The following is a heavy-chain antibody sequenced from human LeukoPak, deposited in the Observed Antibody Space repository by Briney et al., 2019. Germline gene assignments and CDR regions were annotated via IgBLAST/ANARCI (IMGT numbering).Heavy chain of an antibody. V-gene: IGHV4-30-4*08. J-gene: IGHJ4*02. CDR3: ARDRAAIKQGLDY. Sequence: SETLSLTCTVSGGSISSGDYYWSWIRQPPGKGLEWIGYIYYSGSTYYNPSLKSRVTISVDTSKNQFSLKLSSVTAADTAVYYCARDRAAIKQGLDYWGQGTLVTVSS. D-gene: IGHD5-18*01. CDR2: IYYSGST. CDR1: GGSISSGDYY.